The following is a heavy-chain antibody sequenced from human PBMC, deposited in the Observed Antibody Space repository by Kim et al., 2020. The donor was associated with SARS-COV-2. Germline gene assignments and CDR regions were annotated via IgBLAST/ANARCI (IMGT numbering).Heavy chain of an antibody. J-gene: IGHJ6*02. V-gene: IGHV4-34*01. D-gene: IGHD3-10*01. Sequence: NPPLNSRRTIAGDTAKNQFSRKVSSVTAADTAVYYCARGPAHYYGSAMDVWGQGTTVTVSS. CDR3: ARGPAHYYGSAMDV.